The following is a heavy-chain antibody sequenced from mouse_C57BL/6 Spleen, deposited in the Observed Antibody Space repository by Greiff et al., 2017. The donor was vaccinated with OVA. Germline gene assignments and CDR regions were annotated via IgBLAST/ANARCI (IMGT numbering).Heavy chain of an antibody. J-gene: IGHJ2*01. CDR1: GYSFTDYN. CDR3: AKNGYYENFDY. V-gene: IGHV1-39*01. Sequence: EVKLVESGPELVKPGASVKISCKASGYSFTDYNMNWVKQSNGKSLEWIGVINPNYGTISYNQKFKGKATLTVDQSSSTAYMQLNSLTSEDSAVYDCAKNGYYENFDYWGQGTTLTVSS. CDR2: INPNYGTI. D-gene: IGHD2-3*01.